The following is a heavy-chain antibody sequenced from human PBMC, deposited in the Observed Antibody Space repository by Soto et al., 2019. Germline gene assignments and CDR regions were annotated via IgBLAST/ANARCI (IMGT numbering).Heavy chain of an antibody. CDR2: IYYSGST. Sequence: SETLSLTCTVSGGSISSSSYYWGWIRQPPGKGLEWIGSIYYSGSTYYNPSLKSRVTISVDTSKNQFSLKLSSVTAADTAVYYCARLGSRKNSLSYVALRVRKIPEPMDYWGQGTLVTVSS. D-gene: IGHD2-15*01. CDR1: GGSISSSSYY. V-gene: IGHV4-39*01. CDR3: ARLGSRKNSLSYVALRVRKIPEPMDY. J-gene: IGHJ4*02.